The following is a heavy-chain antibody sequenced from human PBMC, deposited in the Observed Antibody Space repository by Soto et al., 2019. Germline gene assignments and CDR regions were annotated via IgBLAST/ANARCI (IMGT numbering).Heavy chain of an antibody. CDR1: GFTFSSYG. CDR2: ISYDGSNK. J-gene: IGHJ4*02. D-gene: IGHD5-18*01. V-gene: IGHV3-30*18. Sequence: QVQLVESGGGVVQPGRSLRLSCAASGFTFSSYGMHWVRQAPGKGLEWVAVISYDGSNKYYADSVKSRFTISRDNSKNPRYLQMNSLRAEDTAVYYCAEGHSYGYGYYFDYWGQGTLVTVCS. CDR3: AEGHSYGYGYYFDY.